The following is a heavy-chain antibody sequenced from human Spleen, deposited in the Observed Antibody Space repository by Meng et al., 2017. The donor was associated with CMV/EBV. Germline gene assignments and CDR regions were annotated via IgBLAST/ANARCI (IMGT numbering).Heavy chain of an antibody. V-gene: IGHV1-18*01. CDR1: GGSFSTYA. D-gene: IGHD3-3*01. Sequence: ASVKVSCKASGGSFSTYAISWVRQAPGQGLEWMGWISAYNGNTNYAQKLQGRVTMTTDTSTSTAYMELRSLRSDDTAVYYCARDFFRAQGPYYYYYGMDVWGQGTTVTVSS. CDR2: ISAYNGNT. J-gene: IGHJ6*02. CDR3: ARDFFRAQGPYYYYYGMDV.